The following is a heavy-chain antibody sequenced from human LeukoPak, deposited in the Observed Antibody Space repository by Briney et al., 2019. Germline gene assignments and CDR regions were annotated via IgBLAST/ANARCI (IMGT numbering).Heavy chain of an antibody. CDR2: INSDGGTT. V-gene: IGHV3-74*01. J-gene: IGHJ4*02. Sequence: GGTLRLSCAASGFTFRTSGMSWVRQAPGKGLVWVSGINSDGGTTTYADSVKGRFTISRDNAKNTLYLQMNNLRAEDTAIYYCATDSYVSGSYYRLFYWGQGTLVTVSS. CDR3: ATDSYVSGSYYRLFY. D-gene: IGHD3-10*01. CDR1: GFTFRTSG.